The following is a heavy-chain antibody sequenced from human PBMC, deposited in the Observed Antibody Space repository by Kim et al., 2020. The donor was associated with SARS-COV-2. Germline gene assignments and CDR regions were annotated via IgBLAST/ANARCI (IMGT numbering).Heavy chain of an antibody. V-gene: IGHV3-30*07. D-gene: IGHD6-6*01. Sequence: DAVKGRFTTSRENSGNPLDLQMNSLRAEDTAVYYCARDADPSTRNWFFDLWGRGTLVTVSS. CDR3: ARDADPSTRNWFFDL. J-gene: IGHJ2*01.